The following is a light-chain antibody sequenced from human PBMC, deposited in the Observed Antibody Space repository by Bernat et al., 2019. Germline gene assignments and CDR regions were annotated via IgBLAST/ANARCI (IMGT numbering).Light chain of an antibody. J-gene: IGLJ1*01. V-gene: IGLV9-49*03. CDR3: GADHGSGSNFVYI. CDR1: SGYKNYE. Sequence: QPVLTQPPSASASLGAPGTLTCTLSSGYKNYEVDWYQQRPGKGPRFVMRVGPVGIVGSKGDDIPDRFSVLGSGLNRSLTIENIQEEDEGDYHCGADHGSGSNFVYIFGTGTVVTAL. CDR2: VGPVGIVG.